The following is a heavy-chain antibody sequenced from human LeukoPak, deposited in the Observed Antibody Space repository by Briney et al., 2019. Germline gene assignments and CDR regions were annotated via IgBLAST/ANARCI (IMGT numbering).Heavy chain of an antibody. CDR1: GDSISSSPYY. CDR2: IGSRSSSI. J-gene: IGHJ3*02. CDR3: AREKEEAFDI. Sequence: ETLSLTCTVPGDSISSSPYYWDWIRQAPGKGLEWVSSIGSRSSSIYYADSVKGRFTISRDNSKNSLFLQMKSLRAEDTAVYYCAREKEEAFDIWGQGTMVTVSS. V-gene: IGHV3-21*01.